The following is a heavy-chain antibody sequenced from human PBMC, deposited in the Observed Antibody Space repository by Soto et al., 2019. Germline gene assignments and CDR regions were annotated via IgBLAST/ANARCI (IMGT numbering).Heavy chain of an antibody. D-gene: IGHD1-26*01. Sequence: ASVKVSCKVAGYTLTELSMHWVRQAPGKGLEWMGGFDPEDGETIYAQKFQGRVTMTEDTSTDTAYMELSSLRSEDTAVYYCAIGGATLKDWFDPWGPGTLVPVSS. CDR3: AIGGATLKDWFDP. V-gene: IGHV1-24*01. J-gene: IGHJ5*02. CDR1: GYTLTELS. CDR2: FDPEDGET.